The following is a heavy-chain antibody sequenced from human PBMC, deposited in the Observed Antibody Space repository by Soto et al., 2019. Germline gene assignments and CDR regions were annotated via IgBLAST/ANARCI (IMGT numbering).Heavy chain of an antibody. V-gene: IGHV3-21*01. D-gene: IGHD2-21*02. CDR2: ISSSSSSI. CDR1: GFTFSSYS. CDR3: ARDGAYCGGDCYYGCFDY. J-gene: IGHJ4*02. Sequence: EVQLVESGGGLVKPGGSLRLSCAASGFTFSSYSMNWVRQAPGKGLEWVSSISSSSSSIYYADSVKGRFTISRDNAKNSLYLQMKGVRAEDTAVYYCARDGAYCGGDCYYGCFDYWGQGTLVTVSS.